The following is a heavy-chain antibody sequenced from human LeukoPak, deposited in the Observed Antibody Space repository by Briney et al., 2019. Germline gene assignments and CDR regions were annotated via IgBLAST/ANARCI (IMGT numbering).Heavy chain of an antibody. Sequence: GGSLRLSCAATGFSFSSYEMNWVRQAPGKGLEWIAYISSSARTTYYADSVKGRFTISRDNAKNSLYLQMNSLRAEDTAVYYCARSGNTGRNWYFDLWGRGTLVTVSS. D-gene: IGHD3-10*01. CDR2: ISSSARTT. V-gene: IGHV3-48*03. CDR3: ARSGNTGRNWYFDL. J-gene: IGHJ2*01. CDR1: GFSFSSYE.